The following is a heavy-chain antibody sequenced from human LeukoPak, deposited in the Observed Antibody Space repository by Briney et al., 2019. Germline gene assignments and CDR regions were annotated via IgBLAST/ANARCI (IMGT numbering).Heavy chain of an antibody. CDR1: GGSISSYY. Sequence: SETLSLTCTVSGGSISSYYWSWIRQPPGKGLEWIGYIYYSGSTYYNPSLKSRVTIPVDTSKNQFSLKLSSVTAADTAVYYCARWCSSTSCLNWFDPWGQGTLVTVSS. CDR2: IYYSGST. CDR3: ARWCSSTSCLNWFDP. J-gene: IGHJ5*02. D-gene: IGHD2-2*01. V-gene: IGHV4-59*12.